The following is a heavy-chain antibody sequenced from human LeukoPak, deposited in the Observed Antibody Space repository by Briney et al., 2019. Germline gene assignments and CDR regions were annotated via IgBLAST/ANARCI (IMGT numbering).Heavy chain of an antibody. Sequence: ASVKVSCKASGYTFTSYDINWVRQAPGQGLEWMGWMNPNSGNTGYAQKLQGRVTITRNTSISTAYMELSSVRSEDTAVYYCARFIAAAGWFDPWGQGTLVTVSS. CDR2: MNPNSGNT. CDR3: ARFIAAAGWFDP. J-gene: IGHJ5*02. CDR1: GYTFTSYD. D-gene: IGHD6-13*01. V-gene: IGHV1-8*03.